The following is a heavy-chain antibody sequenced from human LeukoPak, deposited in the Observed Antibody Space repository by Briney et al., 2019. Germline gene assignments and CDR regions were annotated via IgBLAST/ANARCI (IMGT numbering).Heavy chain of an antibody. CDR2: IYYSGLT. CDR1: GGSISTYY. V-gene: IGHV4-59*08. CDR3: ARTYCRGGSCHFDY. Sequence: PSETLSLTCTVSGGSISTYYWSWIRQPPGKGLEWIGYIYYSGLTDSNTSLKSRVTISVDTSKNQISLKLSSVTAADTAVYYCARTYCRGGSCHFDYWGQGTPVTVSS. J-gene: IGHJ4*02. D-gene: IGHD2-15*01.